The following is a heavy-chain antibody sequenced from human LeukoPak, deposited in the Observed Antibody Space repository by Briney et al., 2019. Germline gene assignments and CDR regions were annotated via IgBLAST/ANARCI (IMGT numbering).Heavy chain of an antibody. J-gene: IGHJ4*02. CDR3: ARDGITMRILEY. D-gene: IGHD3-10*01. CDR1: GFTFSRYN. V-gene: IGHV3-21*01. Sequence: GGSLRLSCATSGFTFSRYNMNWVRQAPGKGLEWVSSITSSSIYKYYADSMKGRFTISRDNAKNSLYLQMDSLRAEDTAVYYCARDGITMRILEYWGQGALVTVSS. CDR2: ITSSSIYK.